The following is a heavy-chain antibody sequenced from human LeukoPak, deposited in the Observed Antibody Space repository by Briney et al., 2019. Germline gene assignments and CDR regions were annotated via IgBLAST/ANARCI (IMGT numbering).Heavy chain of an antibody. Sequence: PGGSLRLSCAASGFTFSSYSMNWVRQAPGKGLEWVSCISGSSSYIYSADSVKGRFTISRHNAKNSLYLQMNSLRAEDTAVYYCARVTGYTIEDYFDYWGQGTLVTVSS. CDR2: ISGSSSYI. D-gene: IGHD3-9*01. J-gene: IGHJ4*02. CDR3: ARVTGYTIEDYFDY. CDR1: GFTFSSYS. V-gene: IGHV3-21*01.